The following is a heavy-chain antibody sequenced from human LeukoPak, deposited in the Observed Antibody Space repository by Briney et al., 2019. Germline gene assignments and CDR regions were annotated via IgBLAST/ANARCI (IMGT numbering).Heavy chain of an antibody. Sequence: GGSLRLSCAASGFTFSSYAMSWVRQAPGKGLEWVSAISGSGGSTYYADSVKGRFTISRDNSKNTLYLQMNSLRAEDTAVYYCAKDLGHSSSWTEDDYNWGQGTLVTVSS. J-gene: IGHJ4*02. V-gene: IGHV3-23*01. D-gene: IGHD6-13*01. CDR3: AKDLGHSSSWTEDDYN. CDR2: ISGSGGST. CDR1: GFTFSSYA.